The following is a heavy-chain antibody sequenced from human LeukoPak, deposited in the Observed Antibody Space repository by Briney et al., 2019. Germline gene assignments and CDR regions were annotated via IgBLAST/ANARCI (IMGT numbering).Heavy chain of an antibody. Sequence: SETLSLTCAVSGGSISSGGYSWSWIRQPPGKGLEWIGYIYHSGSTYYNPSLKSRVTISVDRSKNQFSLKLSSVTAADTAVYYCARAGGYCSSTSCDGYWFDPWGRGTLVTVSS. J-gene: IGHJ5*02. CDR2: IYHSGST. D-gene: IGHD2-2*01. CDR3: ARAGGYCSSTSCDGYWFDP. V-gene: IGHV4-30-2*01. CDR1: GGSISSGGYS.